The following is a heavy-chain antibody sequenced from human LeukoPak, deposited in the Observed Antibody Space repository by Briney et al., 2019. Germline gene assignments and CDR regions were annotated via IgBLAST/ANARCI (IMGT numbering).Heavy chain of an antibody. D-gene: IGHD2-2*01. Sequence: ASVKVSCKASGYTFTSYYMHWVRQAPGQGLEWMGIINPSGGSTSYAQKFQGRVTMTRDTSTSTVYMELSSLRSEDTAVYYCARETQGVPAATGGLDYWGQGTLVTVSS. CDR3: ARETQGVPAATGGLDY. CDR2: INPSGGST. J-gene: IGHJ4*02. V-gene: IGHV1-46*01. CDR1: GYTFTSYY.